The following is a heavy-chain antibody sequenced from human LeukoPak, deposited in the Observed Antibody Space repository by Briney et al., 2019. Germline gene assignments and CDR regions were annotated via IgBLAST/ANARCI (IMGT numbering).Heavy chain of an antibody. J-gene: IGHJ5*02. CDR1: GYSFTTYY. V-gene: IGHV1-46*01. CDR2: INPSGGST. Sequence: GAPVKVCCKASGYSFTTYYIHSVRQAPGQGLEWMGVINPSGGSTSFAQKFQARLTMTRDTSTSTVYMELSGLSSEDTAVYYCAREIVVVPSAMGFDPWGQGTLVTVSS. CDR3: AREIVVVPSAMGFDP. D-gene: IGHD2-2*01.